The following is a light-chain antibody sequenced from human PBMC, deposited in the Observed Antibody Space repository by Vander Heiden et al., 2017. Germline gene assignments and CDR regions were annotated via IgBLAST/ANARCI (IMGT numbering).Light chain of an antibody. V-gene: IGKV1-39*01. CDR3: QQSFGTLWT. CDR1: QSISNY. J-gene: IGKJ1*01. CDR2: AAS. Sequence: DIQMTQSPSSLSASVGDRVTITCRASQSISNYLNWYQQKPVKAPKLLIYAASSLQSGVPSRFSGSASGTDFTLTISSLQAEDFATYYCQQSFGTLWTFGQGTKVEIK.